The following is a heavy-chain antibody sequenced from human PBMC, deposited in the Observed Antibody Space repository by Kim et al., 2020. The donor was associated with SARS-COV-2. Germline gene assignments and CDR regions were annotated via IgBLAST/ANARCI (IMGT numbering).Heavy chain of an antibody. Sequence: SETLSLTCTVSGESISSEIYYWGWIRQPPGKGLEWIGTISSTGTTYYNPSLKSRVTISVDTSKNQPSLRLNSGTAADTAAYYCARPGHHTLTPPYDSWG. J-gene: IGHJ5*01. CDR2: ISSTGTT. CDR1: GESISSEIYY. V-gene: IGHV4-39*01. CDR3: ARPGHHTLTPPYDS. D-gene: IGHD3-16*01.